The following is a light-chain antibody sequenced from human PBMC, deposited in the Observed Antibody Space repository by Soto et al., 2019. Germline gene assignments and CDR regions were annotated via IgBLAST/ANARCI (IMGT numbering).Light chain of an antibody. CDR3: QQYNSYWT. CDR1: QSISTY. J-gene: IGKJ1*01. CDR2: DAS. V-gene: IGKV1-5*01. Sequence: DIQMTQSPSTLSGSVGDRVTITCRASQSISTYLAWYQQKPGKAPKLLIYDASSLESGVPSRFSGGGSGTEFTLTISSLQPDDFATYYCQQYNSYWTFGQGTKVDIK.